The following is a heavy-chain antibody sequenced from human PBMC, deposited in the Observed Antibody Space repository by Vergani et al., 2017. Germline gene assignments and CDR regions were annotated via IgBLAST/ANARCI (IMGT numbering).Heavy chain of an antibody. J-gene: IGHJ6*03. CDR3: ARGRCIAARPPSSRSCYYYYYMDV. CDR1: GGSFSGYY. Sequence: QVQLQQWGAGLLKPSETLSLTCAVYGGSFSGYYWSLIRQPPGKGLEWIGEINHSGSTNYNPSLKSRVTISVDTSKNQFSLKLSSVTAADTAVYYCARGRCIAARPPSSRSCYYYYYMDVWGKGTTVTVSS. CDR2: INHSGST. V-gene: IGHV4-34*01. D-gene: IGHD6-6*01.